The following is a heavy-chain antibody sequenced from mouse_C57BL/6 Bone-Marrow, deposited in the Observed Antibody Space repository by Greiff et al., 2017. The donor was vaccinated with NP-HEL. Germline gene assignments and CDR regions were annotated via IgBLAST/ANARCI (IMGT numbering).Heavy chain of an antibody. CDR3: ARGGGDGYSFEY. V-gene: IGHV1-80*01. Sequence: VQLQQSGAELVKPGASVKISCKASGYAFSSYWMNWVKQRPGKGLEWIGQIYPGDGDTNYNGKFKGKATLTADKSSSTAYMQLSSLTSEDSAVYFCARGGGDGYSFEYWGQGTTLTVSS. J-gene: IGHJ2*01. CDR1: GYAFSSYW. CDR2: IYPGDGDT. D-gene: IGHD2-3*01.